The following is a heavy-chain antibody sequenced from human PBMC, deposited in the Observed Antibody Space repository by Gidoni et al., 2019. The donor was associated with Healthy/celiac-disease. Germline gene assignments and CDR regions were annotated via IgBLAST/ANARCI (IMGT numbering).Heavy chain of an antibody. CDR3: ARRLAGYCSGGSCYYGDAFDI. Sequence: QVQLVQSGAEVKKPGASVKVSCKASGYTFTSYAMHWVRPAPGQRLEWMGWINAGNGNTKYSQKFQGRVTITRDTSASTAYMELSSLRSEDTAVYYCARRLAGYCSGGSCYYGDAFDIWGQGTMVTVSS. CDR2: INAGNGNT. CDR1: GYTFTSYA. V-gene: IGHV1-3*01. D-gene: IGHD2-15*01. J-gene: IGHJ3*02.